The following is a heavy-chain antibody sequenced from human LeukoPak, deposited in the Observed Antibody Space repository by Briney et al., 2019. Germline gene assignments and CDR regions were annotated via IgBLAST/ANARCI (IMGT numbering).Heavy chain of an antibody. D-gene: IGHD5-12*01. V-gene: IGHV1-18*01. CDR3: ARDFKGLDY. Sequence: ASVKVSCKTSGYTFATYSINWVRQAPGQGLEWMGWISGYSGSTNYAQKLQGRVTMTTDTSTTTAYMELRSLKSDDTAVYYCARDFKGLDYWGQGTLVAVSS. CDR2: ISGYSGST. J-gene: IGHJ4*02. CDR1: GYTFATYS.